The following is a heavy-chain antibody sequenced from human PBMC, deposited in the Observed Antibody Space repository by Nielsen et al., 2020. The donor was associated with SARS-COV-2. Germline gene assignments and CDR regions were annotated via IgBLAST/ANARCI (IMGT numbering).Heavy chain of an antibody. V-gene: IGHV3-7*01. D-gene: IGHD3-10*01. Sequence: GESLKISCAASGFTFSSYWMNWVRQAPGKGLEWVANIKQDGSEKYYADSVKGRFTISRDNSKNTLYLQMNSLRAEDTAVYYCARTRSGSYSDAFDIWGQGTMVTVSS. CDR3: ARTRSGSYSDAFDI. CDR2: IKQDGSEK. CDR1: GFTFSSYW. J-gene: IGHJ3*02.